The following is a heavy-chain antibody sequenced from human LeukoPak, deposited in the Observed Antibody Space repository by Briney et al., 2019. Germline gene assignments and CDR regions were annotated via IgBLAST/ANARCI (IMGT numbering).Heavy chain of an antibody. CDR3: ATVPSTTYYYDSSGYYYEMGGAFDI. Sequence: GGSLRLSCAASGFTVSSNYMSWVRQAPGKELEWVSVIYSGGSTYYADSVKGRFTISRDNSKNTLYLQMNSLRAEDTAVYYCATVPSTTYYYDSSGYYYEMGGAFDIWGQGTMVTVSS. CDR1: GFTVSSNY. V-gene: IGHV3-66*02. J-gene: IGHJ3*02. D-gene: IGHD3-22*01. CDR2: IYSGGST.